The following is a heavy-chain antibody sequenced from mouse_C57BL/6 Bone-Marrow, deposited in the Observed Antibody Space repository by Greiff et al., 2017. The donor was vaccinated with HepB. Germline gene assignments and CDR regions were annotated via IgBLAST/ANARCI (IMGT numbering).Heavy chain of an antibody. CDR2: IYPGGGYT. CDR1: GYTFTNYW. CDR3: ARSGLDGYYWFAY. D-gene: IGHD2-3*01. J-gene: IGHJ3*01. V-gene: IGHV1-63*01. Sequence: QVQLKESGAELVRPGTSVKMSCKASGYTFTNYWIGWAKQRPGHGLEWIGDIYPGGGYTNYNEKFKGKATLTADKSSSTAYMLFSILTSEDSAIYYCARSGLDGYYWFAYWGQGTLVTVSA.